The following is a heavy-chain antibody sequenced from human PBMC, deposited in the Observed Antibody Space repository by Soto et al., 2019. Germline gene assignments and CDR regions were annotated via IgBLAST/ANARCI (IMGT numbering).Heavy chain of an antibody. V-gene: IGHV1-58*01. J-gene: IGHJ6*02. Sequence: GASVKVSCKASGFTFTSSAVQWVRQARGQRLEWMGWIVVSSGNTSYARKFQERVTMTRDTSTSTAYMELSSLRSEDTAVYYCARDNPWIQPPYYYYGMDVWGQGTTVTVSS. CDR3: ARDNPWIQPPYYYYGMDV. CDR1: GFTFTSSA. D-gene: IGHD5-18*01. CDR2: IVVSSGNT.